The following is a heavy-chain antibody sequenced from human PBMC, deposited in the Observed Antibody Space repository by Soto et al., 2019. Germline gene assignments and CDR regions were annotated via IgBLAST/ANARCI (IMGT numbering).Heavy chain of an antibody. CDR1: GYSISSGHC. CDR3: ARCPYSNPFDS. Sequence: SETLSLTCAVSGYSISSGHCWGWIRQPPGKGLEWIGTVYHTGSTYYNPSLKSRVTISIDTSKNQFSLKLTSVTAADTAVYYCARCPYSNPFDSWGHGTLVTVSS. J-gene: IGHJ4*01. V-gene: IGHV4-38-2*01. D-gene: IGHD4-4*01. CDR2: VYHTGST.